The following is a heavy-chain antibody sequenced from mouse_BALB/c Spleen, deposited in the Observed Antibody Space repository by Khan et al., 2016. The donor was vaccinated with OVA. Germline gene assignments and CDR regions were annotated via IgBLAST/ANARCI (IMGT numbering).Heavy chain of an antibody. V-gene: IGHV5-6*01. J-gene: IGHJ3*01. CDR3: ARLAYYYDREGFAY. CDR1: GFTFSTYG. CDR2: VSTGGHYT. D-gene: IGHD1-1*01. Sequence: EVELVESGGDVVKPGGSLKLSCAASGFTFSTYGMSWVRQTPDKRLEWVATVSTGGHYTYYPDTVKGRFTISRDNAKNTLYLQMSSLKSEDTAIFYCARLAYYYDREGFAYWGQGTLVTVSA.